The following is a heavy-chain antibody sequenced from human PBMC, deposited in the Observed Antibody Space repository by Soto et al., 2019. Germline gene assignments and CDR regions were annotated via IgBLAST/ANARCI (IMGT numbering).Heavy chain of an antibody. CDR3: ARGAPYDFWSGYYTSYYMDV. D-gene: IGHD3-3*01. CDR2: IGTAGDT. Sequence: GSLRLSCAASGFTFSSYDMHWVRQATGKGLEWVSAIGTAGDTYYPGSVKGRFTISRENAKNSWYLQMNSLRAGDTAVYYCARGAPYDFWSGYYTSYYMDVWGKGTTVTVSS. J-gene: IGHJ6*03. CDR1: GFTFSSYD. V-gene: IGHV3-13*01.